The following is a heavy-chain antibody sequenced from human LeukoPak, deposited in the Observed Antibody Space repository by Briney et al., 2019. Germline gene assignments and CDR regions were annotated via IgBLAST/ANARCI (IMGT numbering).Heavy chain of an antibody. Sequence: PGGSLRLSCTASGFTFGDYAMSWFRQAPGKGLELVGFIRSKAYGGTTEYAASVKGRFTISRDDSKSIAYLQMNSLKTEDTAVYYCTRGNILLRSHFDYWGQGTLVTVSS. CDR3: TRGNILLRSHFDY. CDR2: IRSKAYGGTT. J-gene: IGHJ4*02. V-gene: IGHV3-49*03. CDR1: GFTFGDYA. D-gene: IGHD3-3*01.